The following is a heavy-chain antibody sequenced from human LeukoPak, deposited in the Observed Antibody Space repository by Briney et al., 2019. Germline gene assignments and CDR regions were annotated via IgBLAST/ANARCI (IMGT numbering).Heavy chain of an antibody. V-gene: IGHV4-39*01. J-gene: IGHJ4*02. D-gene: IGHD6-13*01. CDR1: GGSISSSSYY. CDR2: IYYSGST. Sequence: SETLSLTCTVSGGSISSSSYYWGWIRQPPGKGLEWIGSIYYSGSTSYNPSLKSRVTISVDTSKNQFSLKLSSVTAADTAVYYCATGSSSWPPSSFDYWGQGTLVTVSS. CDR3: ATGSSSWPPSSFDY.